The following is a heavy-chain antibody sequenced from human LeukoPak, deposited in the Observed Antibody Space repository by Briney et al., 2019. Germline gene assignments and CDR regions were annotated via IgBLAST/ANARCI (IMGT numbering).Heavy chain of an antibody. CDR2: INPDGGNT. CDR3: ARGAKFRSYGSGTYYTSLPFDP. V-gene: IGHV1-46*01. CDR1: GYTFTNSY. J-gene: IGHJ5*02. D-gene: IGHD3-10*01. Sequence: GASVKVSCKASGYTFTNSYIHWVRQAPGQVLEWMGLINPDGGNTNYAQNFQGRVTLTRDTSTSTVYMELSSLRSEDMAVYYCARGAKFRSYGSGTYYTSLPFDPWGQGTLVTVSS.